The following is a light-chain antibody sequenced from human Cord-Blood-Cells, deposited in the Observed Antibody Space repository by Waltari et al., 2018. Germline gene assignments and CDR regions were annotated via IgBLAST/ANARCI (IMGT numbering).Light chain of an antibody. Sequence: GQSVTISCTGTSSDVGGYNYVSWYQQHPGKAPKLMIYDVSKRPSGVPDRFSGSKSGNTASLTISGLQAEDEADYYCCSYAGSYTWVFGGGTKLTVL. V-gene: IGLV2-11*01. CDR1: SSDVGGYNY. CDR3: CSYAGSYTWV. CDR2: DVS. J-gene: IGLJ3*02.